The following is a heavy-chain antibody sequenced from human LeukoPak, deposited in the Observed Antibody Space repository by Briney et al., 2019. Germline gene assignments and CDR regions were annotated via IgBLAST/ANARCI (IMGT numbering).Heavy chain of an antibody. Sequence: ASVKVSCKASGCTFTSYGISWVRQAPGKGLEWMGWISGYNGNTKYAQKFQGRVTMITDTSTSTAYMELRSLRSDDTAVYYCARESSGVAGTREFDYWGQGTLVTVFS. V-gene: IGHV1-18*01. D-gene: IGHD6-19*01. CDR3: ARESSGVAGTREFDY. J-gene: IGHJ4*02. CDR1: GCTFTSYG. CDR2: ISGYNGNT.